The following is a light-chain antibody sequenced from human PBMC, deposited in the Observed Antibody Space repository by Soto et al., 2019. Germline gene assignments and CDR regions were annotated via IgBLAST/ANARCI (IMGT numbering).Light chain of an antibody. V-gene: IGKV3-20*01. CDR3: HQYGSSPQT. CDR2: ASS. J-gene: IGKJ1*01. Sequence: EIVLTQSPGTLSLSPGERATLSCRASQSVSGKKLAWYRQKPGQAPRLLMYASSTRATGTPDRFYGSGSGTDFTLTIYRLEPEDFAVYYCHQYGSSPQTFGRGTKVEIK. CDR1: QSVSGKK.